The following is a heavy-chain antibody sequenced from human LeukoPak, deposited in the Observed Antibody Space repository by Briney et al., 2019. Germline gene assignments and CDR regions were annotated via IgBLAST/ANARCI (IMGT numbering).Heavy chain of an antibody. CDR1: GFTFSSYW. J-gene: IGHJ3*02. V-gene: IGHV3-74*01. D-gene: IGHD1-26*01. Sequence: QPEGSLRLSCAASGFTFSSYWMHWVRQAPGKGLVWVSRINSDGSSTSYADSVKGRFTISRDNAKNTLYLQMNSLRAEDTAVYYCARVGVDDAFDIWGQGTMVTVSS. CDR3: ARVGVDDAFDI. CDR2: INSDGSST.